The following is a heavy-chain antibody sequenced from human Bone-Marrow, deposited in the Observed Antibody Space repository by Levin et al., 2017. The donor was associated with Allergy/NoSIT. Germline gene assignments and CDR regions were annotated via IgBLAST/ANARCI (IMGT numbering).Heavy chain of an antibody. CDR1: GDSINNTNHY. D-gene: IGHD6-13*01. V-gene: IGHV4-61*02. Sequence: PSQTLSLTCTVSGDSINNTNHYWSWIRQPAGKGLEWIGRMFAGGAATYNRSLRSRVTISIDTSKNQFSLKLTSVTAADTAVYYYARDETFNSWHTGWFDPWGQGTLVTVSS. CDR3: ARDETFNSWHTGWFDP. CDR2: MFAGGAA. J-gene: IGHJ5*02.